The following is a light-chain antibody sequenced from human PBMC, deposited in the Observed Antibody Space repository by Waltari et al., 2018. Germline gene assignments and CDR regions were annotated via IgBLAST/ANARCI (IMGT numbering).Light chain of an antibody. CDR1: QDISNY. CDR3: QQYEA. CDR2: DAS. V-gene: IGKV1-33*01. J-gene: IGKJ3*01. Sequence: DIQMTQSPSSLSASVGDRVTITCQACQDISNYLNWYQQKPGKAPKLLIYDASNLETGVPSRFSGSGSGTDFTFTISSLQPEDIATYYCQQYEAFGPGTKVDIK.